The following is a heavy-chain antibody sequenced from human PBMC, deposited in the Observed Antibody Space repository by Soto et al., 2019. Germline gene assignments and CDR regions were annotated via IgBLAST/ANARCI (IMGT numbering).Heavy chain of an antibody. J-gene: IGHJ6*02. V-gene: IGHV3-53*01. Sequence: GGSLRLSCAASGFTVSSNYMSWVRQAPGKGLEWVSVIYSGGSTDYADSVKGRFTISRDNSKNTLYLQMNSLRAEDTAVYYCARDMTPTVAGRSYYYYGMDVWGQGTTVTVSS. D-gene: IGHD6-19*01. CDR3: ARDMTPTVAGRSYYYYGMDV. CDR2: IYSGGST. CDR1: GFTVSSNY.